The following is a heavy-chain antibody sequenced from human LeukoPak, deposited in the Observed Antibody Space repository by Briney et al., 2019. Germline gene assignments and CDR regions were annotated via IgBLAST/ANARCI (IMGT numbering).Heavy chain of an antibody. D-gene: IGHD3-3*01. J-gene: IGHJ5*02. V-gene: IGHV4-39*01. CDR3: ARHYDFWSGYLWFDP. CDR1: GGSISSSSYY. CDR2: IYYSGST. Sequence: SETLSLTCTVSGGSISSSSYYWGWIRQPPGKGPEWIGSIYYSGSTYYNPSLKSRVTISVDTSKNQFSLKLSSVTAADTAVYYCARHYDFWSGYLWFDPWGQGTLVTVSS.